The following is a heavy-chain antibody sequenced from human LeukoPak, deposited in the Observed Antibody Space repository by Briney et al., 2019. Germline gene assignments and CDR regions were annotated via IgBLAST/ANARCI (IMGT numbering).Heavy chain of an antibody. V-gene: IGHV3-23*01. Sequence: GGSLRLSCAASGFNFGSYSMTWVRQAPGKGLEWVSVISADSATTFYADSVKGRFTISRDNSKNTLYLQMNSLRAEDTAVYYCVKDASWMGEYYFDYWGQGTLVTVSS. CDR2: ISADSATT. CDR1: GFNFGSYS. CDR3: VKDASWMGEYYFDY. J-gene: IGHJ4*02. D-gene: IGHD3-16*01.